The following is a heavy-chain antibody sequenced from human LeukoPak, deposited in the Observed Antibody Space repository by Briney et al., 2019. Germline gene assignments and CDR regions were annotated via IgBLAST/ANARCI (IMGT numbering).Heavy chain of an antibody. D-gene: IGHD5-12*01. J-gene: IGHJ3*02. CDR2: INPNSGGT. V-gene: IGHV1-2*02. CDR3: ARGLEGYSGYRRAFDI. CDR1: GYTFTGYY. Sequence: ASVKVSCKASGYTFTGYYMHWVRQAPGQGLEWMGWINPNSGGTNYAQKFQGRVTMTRDTSISIAYMELSRLRSDDTAVYYCARGLEGYSGYRRAFDIWGQGTMVTVSS.